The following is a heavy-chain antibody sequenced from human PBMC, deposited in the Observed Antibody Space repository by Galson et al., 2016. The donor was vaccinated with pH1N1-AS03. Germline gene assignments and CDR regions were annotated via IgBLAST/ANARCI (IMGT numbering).Heavy chain of an antibody. CDR2: ISNTGDTI. J-gene: IGHJ4*02. V-gene: IGHV3-11*01. CDR3: ARAWD. D-gene: IGHD3-16*01. Sequence: SLRLSCAASGFVFDKAWMSWVRQAPGKGPEWISYISNTGDTIYYADSVKGRFTISRDNAENSLHLQMNSLRADDTAVYYCARAWDWGQGTLVTVSS. CDR1: GFVFDKAW.